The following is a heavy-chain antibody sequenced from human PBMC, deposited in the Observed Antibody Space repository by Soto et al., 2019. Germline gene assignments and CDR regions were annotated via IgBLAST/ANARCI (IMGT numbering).Heavy chain of an antibody. V-gene: IGHV3-7*01. Sequence: XGSLRLSFAASGFTVSSYCMSWVRQAPGKGLEWVANIKQDGSEKYYVDSVKGRFTISRDNAKNSLYLQMNSLRAEDTAVYYCARDLDNGDRWTYYYGMDVWGQGTTVTVSS. D-gene: IGHD2-2*03. CDR2: IKQDGSEK. CDR3: ARDLDNGDRWTYYYGMDV. J-gene: IGHJ6*02. CDR1: GFTVSSYC.